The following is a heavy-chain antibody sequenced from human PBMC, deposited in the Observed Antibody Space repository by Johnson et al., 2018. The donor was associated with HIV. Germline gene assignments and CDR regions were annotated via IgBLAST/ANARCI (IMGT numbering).Heavy chain of an antibody. Sequence: EVQLVESGEGLLNPGGSLSLSCVAFGFPLGNNFMSWVRQAPGKGLEWVSVFYSGVRTSSTDSVKGRFTISRDTAKNTLYLQMNSLRVEDTAVYYCARDPITPYERGPDAFDVWGQGTVVTVSS. D-gene: IGHD2-21*01. CDR3: ARDPITPYERGPDAFDV. CDR2: FYSGVRT. J-gene: IGHJ3*01. V-gene: IGHV3-53*01. CDR1: GFPLGNNF.